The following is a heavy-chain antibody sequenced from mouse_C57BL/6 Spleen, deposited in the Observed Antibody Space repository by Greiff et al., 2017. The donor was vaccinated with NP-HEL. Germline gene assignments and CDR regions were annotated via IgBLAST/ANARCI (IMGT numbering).Heavy chain of an antibody. CDR3: ARAYYDYEGAWFAD. CDR1: GFTFSSYA. CDR2: ISDGGSYT. J-gene: IGHJ3*01. D-gene: IGHD2-4*01. Sequence: EVKVVESGGGLVKPGGSLKLSCAASGFTFSSYAMSWVRQTPEKRLEWVATISDGGSYTYYPDNVKGRFTISRDNAKNNLYLQMSHLKSEDTAMYYCARAYYDYEGAWFADWGQGTLVTVSA. V-gene: IGHV5-4*03.